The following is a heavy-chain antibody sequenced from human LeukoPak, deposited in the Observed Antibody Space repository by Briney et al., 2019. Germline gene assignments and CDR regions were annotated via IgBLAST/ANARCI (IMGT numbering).Heavy chain of an antibody. D-gene: IGHD6-6*01. V-gene: IGHV3-23*01. J-gene: IGHJ6*03. Sequence: GGTLRLSCAASGFTFSSYAMSWVRQAPGKGPEWVSAISGSGGSTYYADSVKGRFTISRDNSKNTLYLQMNSLRAEDTAVYYCAKGVEQLGYYYYYYMDVWGKGTTVTVSS. CDR3: AKGVEQLGYYYYYYMDV. CDR1: GFTFSSYA. CDR2: ISGSGGST.